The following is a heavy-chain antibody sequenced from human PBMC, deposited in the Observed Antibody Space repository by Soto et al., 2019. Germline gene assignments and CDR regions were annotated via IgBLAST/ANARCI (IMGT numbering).Heavy chain of an antibody. CDR3: ARARGGSITIFGVAPRDSAFDI. J-gene: IGHJ3*02. CDR2: INPNSGGT. CDR1: GYTLTGYY. Sequence: WASVKVSCKASGYTLTGYYMHWVRQAPGQGLEWMGWINPNSGGTNYAQKFQGWVTMTRDTSISTAYMELSRLRSDDTAVYYCARARGGSITIFGVAPRDSAFDIWGQGTMVTVS. V-gene: IGHV1-2*04. D-gene: IGHD3-3*01.